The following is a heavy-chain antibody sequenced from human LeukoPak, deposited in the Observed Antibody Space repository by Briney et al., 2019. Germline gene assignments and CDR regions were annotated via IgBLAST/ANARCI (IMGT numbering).Heavy chain of an antibody. J-gene: IGHJ4*02. CDR1: GFTFTSLW. V-gene: IGHV3-7*01. CDR3: ARTNWNDAVFDY. CDR2: IKQDGSEK. Sequence: GRSPRLSCAASGFTFTSLWMSWVRQAPGKGLEWVANIKQDGSEKYYVDSMKGRLTISRDNAKNSLYLQMNSLRAEDTAVYYCARTNWNDAVFDYWGQGTLVTVSS. D-gene: IGHD1-1*01.